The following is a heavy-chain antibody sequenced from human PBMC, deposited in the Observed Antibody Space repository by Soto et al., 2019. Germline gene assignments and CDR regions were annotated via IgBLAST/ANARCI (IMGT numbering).Heavy chain of an antibody. D-gene: IGHD3-22*01. Sequence: EVQLVESGGDLVQRGGSLRLSCAASGFDVSNTEMSWVAQAPGKGLEGASVLYRGGYTNYADSVKGRFIVSRDSPKNTLYLQMDSLRAEDTAVYYCAREAIIVIAAPEYYFDYWGQGTLVTVAS. CDR2: LYRGGYT. CDR1: GFDVSNTE. J-gene: IGHJ4*02. CDR3: AREAIIVIAAPEYYFDY. V-gene: IGHV3-66*01.